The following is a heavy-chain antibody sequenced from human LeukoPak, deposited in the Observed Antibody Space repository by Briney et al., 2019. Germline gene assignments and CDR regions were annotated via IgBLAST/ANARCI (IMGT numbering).Heavy chain of an antibody. D-gene: IGHD6-13*01. CDR2: IYNSGST. CDR3: ASSNWLRDANFDS. CDR1: GASTSSGLYY. J-gene: IGHJ4*02. Sequence: SETLSLTCTVSGASTSSGLYYWNWFRQPAGKGLEYIGRIYNSGSTNYNPSLKSRVTISVDTPKNQFSLKLTSVTASDSAVYYCASSNWLRDANFDSWGQGTLVTVSS. V-gene: IGHV4-61*02.